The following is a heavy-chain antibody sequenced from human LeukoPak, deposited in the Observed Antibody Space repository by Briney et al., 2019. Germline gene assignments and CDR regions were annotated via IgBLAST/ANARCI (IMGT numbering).Heavy chain of an antibody. Sequence: GGSLRLSCAASGFTFSSYSMNWVRQAPGKGLEWVSSISSSSSTIYYAESMKGRFTISRDNAKNSLYLQMNSLRAEDTAVYYCARSGSGSAYSVDYWGQGTLVTVSS. D-gene: IGHD3-22*01. J-gene: IGHJ4*02. CDR2: ISSSSSTI. CDR1: GFTFSSYS. V-gene: IGHV3-21*01. CDR3: ARSGSGSAYSVDY.